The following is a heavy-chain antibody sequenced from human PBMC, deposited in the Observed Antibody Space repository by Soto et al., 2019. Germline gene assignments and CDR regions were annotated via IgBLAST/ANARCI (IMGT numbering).Heavy chain of an antibody. CDR3: ARPNSAGYCSGGSCYRYYYYYMDV. D-gene: IGHD2-15*01. J-gene: IGHJ6*03. CDR2: ISSSSSYI. V-gene: IGHV3-21*01. CDR1: GFTFSSYS. Sequence: GGSLRLSCAASGFTFSSYSMNWVRQAPGKGLEWVSSISSSSSYIYYADSVKGRFTISRDNAKNSLYLQMNSLRAEDTAVYYCARPNSAGYCSGGSCYRYYYYYMDVWGKGTTVTVSS.